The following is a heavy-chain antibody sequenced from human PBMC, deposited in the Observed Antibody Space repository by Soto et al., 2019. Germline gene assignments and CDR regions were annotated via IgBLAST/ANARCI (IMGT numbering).Heavy chain of an antibody. CDR1: GYTFSNYG. CDR3: AREGYSSGWRYYYVMDV. Sequence: ASVKVSCKASGYTFSNYGIHWVRQAPGQRLEWMGLINAGNGNTKYSQKFQGRVTITADKSTSTAYMELSSLRSEDTAVYYCAREGYSSGWRYYYVMDVWGQGTTVTVSS. V-gene: IGHV1-3*01. D-gene: IGHD6-19*01. CDR2: INAGNGNT. J-gene: IGHJ6*02.